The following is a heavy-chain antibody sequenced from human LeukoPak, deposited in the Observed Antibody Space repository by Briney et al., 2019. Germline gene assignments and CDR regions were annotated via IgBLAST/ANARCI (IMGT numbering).Heavy chain of an antibody. J-gene: IGHJ3*02. CDR2: IWYDGSNK. CDR1: GFTFSSYG. Sequence: GSLRLSCAASGFTFSSYGMHWVRQAPGKGLEWVAVIWYDGSNKYYADSVKGRFTISRDNSKNTLYLQMNSLRAEDTAVYYCARLPYSGSARGAFDIWGQGTMVTVSS. D-gene: IGHD1-26*01. V-gene: IGHV3-33*01. CDR3: ARLPYSGSARGAFDI.